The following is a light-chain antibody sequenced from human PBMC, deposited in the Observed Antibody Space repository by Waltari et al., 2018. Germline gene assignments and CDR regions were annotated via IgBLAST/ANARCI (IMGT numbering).Light chain of an antibody. V-gene: IGKV1-39*01. CDR3: QQSYGPPYT. Sequence: EIHMTHSPSSLSASFGDRFTITCRANQSISKYLNWYQQRPGKAPKLLVYFKSSLQSGVPSRFSGSGSGTDFTLTINTLQPEDFATYFCQQSYGPPYTFGQGTRLEIK. CDR2: FKS. J-gene: IGKJ2*01. CDR1: QSISKY.